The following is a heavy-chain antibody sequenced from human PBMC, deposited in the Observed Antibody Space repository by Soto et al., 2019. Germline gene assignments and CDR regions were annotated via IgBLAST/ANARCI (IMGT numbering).Heavy chain of an antibody. D-gene: IGHD5-18*01. Sequence: GGSLRLSCAASGFTFSSYGMHWVRQAPGKGLEWVAVISYDGSNKYYADSVKGRFTISRDNSKNTLYLQMNSLRAEDTAVYYCAKDSDTKAELWLDYWGQGTLVTVSS. CDR1: GFTFSSYG. CDR2: ISYDGSNK. CDR3: AKDSDTKAELWLDY. V-gene: IGHV3-30*18. J-gene: IGHJ4*02.